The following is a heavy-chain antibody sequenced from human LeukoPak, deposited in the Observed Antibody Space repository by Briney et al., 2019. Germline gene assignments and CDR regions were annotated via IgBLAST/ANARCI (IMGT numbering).Heavy chain of an antibody. CDR2: ITVYNGNT. CDR1: GYTFTSHG. CDR3: ARALGSSWTPSWFDP. V-gene: IGHV1-18*01. Sequence: ASVKVSCTASGYTFTSHGIIWVRQAPGQRLEWLGWITVYNGNTHYAQKFQGRVTMTTDTSTSTAYMELRSLRSDDTAVYYCARALGSSWTPSWFDPWGLGTLVTVSS. D-gene: IGHD6-13*01. J-gene: IGHJ5*02.